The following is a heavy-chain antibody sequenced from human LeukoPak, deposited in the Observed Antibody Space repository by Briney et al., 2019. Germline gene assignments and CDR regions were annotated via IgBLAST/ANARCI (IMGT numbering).Heavy chain of an antibody. J-gene: IGHJ4*02. CDR3: ARTGVVATSYFFDY. CDR1: GGSIRSYY. V-gene: IGHV4-59*01. Sequence: PSETLSLTCTVSGGSIRSYYWSWIRHPPGKGPEWIGFIYSRRSANYNPSLRSRVTISVDTSKNQFSQKLASVTAADTSVYYCARTGVVATSYFFDYWGQGTLVTVSS. CDR2: IYSRRSA. D-gene: IGHD5-12*01.